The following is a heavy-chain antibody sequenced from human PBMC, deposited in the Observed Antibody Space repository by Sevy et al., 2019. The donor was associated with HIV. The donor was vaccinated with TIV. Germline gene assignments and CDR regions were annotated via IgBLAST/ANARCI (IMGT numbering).Heavy chain of an antibody. CDR3: GRTSPKGGFDY. Sequence: ASVKVSCKASGYTFTSYYLHWVRQAPRQGLEWMGIINPSGGSTNYAQKFQGRVTMTRATSTTTVYMELSSLRSEDTAVYYCGRTSPKGGFDYWGQGTLVTVSS. CDR2: INPSGGST. CDR1: GYTFTSYY. D-gene: IGHD3-16*01. V-gene: IGHV1-46*03. J-gene: IGHJ4*02.